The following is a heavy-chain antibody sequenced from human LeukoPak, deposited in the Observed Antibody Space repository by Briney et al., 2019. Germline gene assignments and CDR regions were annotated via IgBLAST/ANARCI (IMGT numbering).Heavy chain of an antibody. D-gene: IGHD3-22*01. CDR2: ISSSGSTI. CDR1: GFTFSSYE. Sequence: GGSLRLSCAASGFTFSSYEMNWVRQAPGKGLEWVSYISSSGSTIYYADSVKGRFTISRDNAKNSLYLQMNSLRAEDTAVYYCARVGSSGYTSYYYYMDVWGKGTTVTVSS. CDR3: ARVGSSGYTSYYYYMDV. V-gene: IGHV3-48*03. J-gene: IGHJ6*03.